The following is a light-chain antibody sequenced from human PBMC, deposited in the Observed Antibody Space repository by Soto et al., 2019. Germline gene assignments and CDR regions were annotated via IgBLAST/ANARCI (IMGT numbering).Light chain of an antibody. Sequence: DIVVTQSPLSLPVTPGKPASISCRSSQSLLNSNGYNYLDWYLQKPGQSPQLLIYLGSNRASGVPDRFSGSGSGTDFILKISRVEAEDVGLYYCMQALQAPLTFGQGTKVDIK. V-gene: IGKV2-28*01. CDR3: MQALQAPLT. J-gene: IGKJ1*01. CDR2: LGS. CDR1: QSLLNSNGYNY.